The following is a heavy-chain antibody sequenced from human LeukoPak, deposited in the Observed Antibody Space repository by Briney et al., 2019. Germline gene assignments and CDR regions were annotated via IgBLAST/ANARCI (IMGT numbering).Heavy chain of an antibody. CDR1: GYTFTGYY. D-gene: IGHD1-26*01. CDR3: ASFPEGSGSYYSFDY. CDR2: INPNSGGT. Sequence: ASVKVSCKASGYTFTGYYMNWVRQAPGQGLEWMGWINPNSGGTNYAQKFQGRVTMTRDTSISTAYMELSRLRSDDTAVYYCASFPEGSGSYYSFDYWGQGTLVTVSS. V-gene: IGHV1-2*02. J-gene: IGHJ4*02.